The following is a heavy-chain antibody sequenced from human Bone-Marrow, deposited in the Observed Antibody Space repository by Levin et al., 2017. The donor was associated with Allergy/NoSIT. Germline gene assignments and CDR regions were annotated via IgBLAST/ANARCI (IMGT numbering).Heavy chain of an antibody. CDR3: ARDASVAGRGRFDN. V-gene: IGHV3-30-3*01. CDR1: GFMFNYYA. J-gene: IGHJ4*02. D-gene: IGHD6-19*01. CDR2: VSHDGTNE. Sequence: GGSLRLSCAASGFMFNYYAMDWVRQAPGKGLEWVAGVSHDGTNEHYRDSVKGRFTISRDNSKNTLFLQMNSLRPVDTAVYFCARDASVAGRGRFDNWGQGTLVSVSS.